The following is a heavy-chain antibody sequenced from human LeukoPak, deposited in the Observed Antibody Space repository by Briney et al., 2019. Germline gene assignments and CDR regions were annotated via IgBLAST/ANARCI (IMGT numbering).Heavy chain of an antibody. D-gene: IGHD5-18*01. CDR1: GGSISSGGYY. CDR2: IYYSGST. V-gene: IGHV4-31*03. Sequence: PSQTLSLTCTVSGGSISSGGYYWSWLRQHPGKGLEWIGYIYYSGSTYYNPSLKSRVTISVDTSKNQFSLKLSSVTAADTAVYYCARRASDTAMVLFDYWGQGTLVTVSS. CDR3: ARRASDTAMVLFDY. J-gene: IGHJ4*02.